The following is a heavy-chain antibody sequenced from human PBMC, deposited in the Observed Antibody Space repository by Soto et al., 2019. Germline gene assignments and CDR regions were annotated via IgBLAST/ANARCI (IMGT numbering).Heavy chain of an antibody. CDR2: ISGSGGSS. CDR1: GFSFSNYV. CDR3: AKTYYDFSSGYFFDS. V-gene: IGHV3-23*01. J-gene: IGHJ4*02. Sequence: PGGALRLSCAASGFSFSNYVMSWVRQAPGKGLEWVSGISGSGGSSYDVDSVRGRFTISRDNSKNTLFLQMNSLTNEDTAVYYCAKTYYDFSSGYFFDSWGQGALVTVSS. D-gene: IGHD3-3*01.